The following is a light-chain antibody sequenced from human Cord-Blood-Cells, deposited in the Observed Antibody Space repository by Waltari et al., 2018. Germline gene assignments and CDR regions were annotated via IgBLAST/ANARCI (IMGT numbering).Light chain of an antibody. V-gene: IGLV3-10*01. CDR3: YSTDSSGNQV. CDR1: ALPKKY. CDR2: EDS. Sequence: SYELTQPPSVSVSPGQTARITCSGDALPKKYAYWAQQKSGQAPVLVIYEDSKRPSGIPERFSGASAGTMATLTISGAQVEDEADYYCYSTDSSGNQVFGGGTKLTVL. J-gene: IGLJ3*02.